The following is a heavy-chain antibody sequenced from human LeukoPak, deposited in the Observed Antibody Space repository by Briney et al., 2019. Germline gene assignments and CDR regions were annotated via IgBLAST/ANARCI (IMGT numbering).Heavy chain of an antibody. CDR2: ISGSASNT. Sequence: GGSLRLSCAASGFTFSSDAMSWVRQAPGKWLEWVSTISGSASNTYYADSVKGLFTISRDNSKNTLYLQMNSLRAEDTAVYYCAKRGYSSNWYGGFDPWGQGTLVTVSS. V-gene: IGHV3-23*01. J-gene: IGHJ5*02. D-gene: IGHD6-13*01. CDR3: AKRGYSSNWYGGFDP. CDR1: GFTFSSDA.